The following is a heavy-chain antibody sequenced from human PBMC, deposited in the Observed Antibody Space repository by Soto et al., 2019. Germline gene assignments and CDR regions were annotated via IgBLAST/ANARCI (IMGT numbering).Heavy chain of an antibody. V-gene: IGHV1-46*01. D-gene: IGHD6-13*01. Sequence: QVRLVQSGPEVKKPGASIKVSCKASGYTFTTYFLHWVRQAPGQGLEWMGIIYPGTGGTTYAQNYQGRVAMTSDTSTSTVYMQMSSLRSEDTAVYYCARDVGSNSGSFYYGMDVWGQGTTVTVSS. CDR1: GYTFTTYF. CDR3: ARDVGSNSGSFYYGMDV. J-gene: IGHJ6*02. CDR2: IYPGTGGT.